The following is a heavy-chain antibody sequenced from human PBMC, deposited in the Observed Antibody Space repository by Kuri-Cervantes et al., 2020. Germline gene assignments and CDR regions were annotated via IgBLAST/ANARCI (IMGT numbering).Heavy chain of an antibody. Sequence: LSLTCAASGFTFSDYYMSWIRQAPGKGLEWVSYISSSGSTIYYADSMKGRFTISRDNAKNSLYLQMNSLRAEDTAVYYCARGIAARRGGIDYWGQGTLVTVSS. CDR3: ARGIAARRGGIDY. J-gene: IGHJ4*02. CDR2: ISSSGSTI. V-gene: IGHV3-11*01. CDR1: GFTFSDYY. D-gene: IGHD6-6*01.